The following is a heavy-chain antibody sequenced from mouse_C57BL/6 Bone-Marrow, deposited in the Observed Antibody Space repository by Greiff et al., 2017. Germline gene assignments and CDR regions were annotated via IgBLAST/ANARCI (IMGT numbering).Heavy chain of an antibody. Sequence: VQLQQSGAELVRPGTSVMVSCKASGYAFTNYLIEWVKQRPGQGLERIGVLNPGCGGTNYNEKFKGKATLTADKSSSTAYMQLSSLTSEDSAVYFCAMGIYYYGSIYDHYYAMDYWGQGTSVTVSS. J-gene: IGHJ4*01. CDR1: GYAFTNYL. CDR3: AMGIYYYGSIYDHYYAMDY. V-gene: IGHV1-54*01. CDR2: LNPGCGGT. D-gene: IGHD1-1*01.